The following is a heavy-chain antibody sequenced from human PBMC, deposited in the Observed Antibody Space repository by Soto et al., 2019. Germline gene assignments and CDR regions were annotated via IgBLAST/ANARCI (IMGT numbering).Heavy chain of an antibody. Sequence: PGGSLRLSCAASGFTFSNYEMNWGRQTPGKGLEWVSYISSGSSTIYYADSVKGRFTISRDNARNSLFLQINSLRAEDTAVYYCARDRERGYRSGPGVDDFDIWGQGTMVTVSS. CDR3: ARDRERGYRSGPGVDDFDI. J-gene: IGHJ3*02. CDR2: ISSGSSTI. D-gene: IGHD5-18*01. V-gene: IGHV3-48*03. CDR1: GFTFSNYE.